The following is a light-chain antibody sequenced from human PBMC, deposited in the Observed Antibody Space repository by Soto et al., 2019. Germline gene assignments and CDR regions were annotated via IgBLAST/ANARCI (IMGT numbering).Light chain of an antibody. V-gene: IGKV3-11*01. CDR1: QFLSSY. CDR2: DTS. Sequence: EVVLTQSPSTLSLTPGERATLDCRASQFLSSYLAWYQQKPGQPPRLLIYDTSNRATGIPARFSGSGYGTEFNLTINSLQSEDFAVYYCQQYNKWPFTVGQGTRLEIK. CDR3: QQYNKWPFT. J-gene: IGKJ5*01.